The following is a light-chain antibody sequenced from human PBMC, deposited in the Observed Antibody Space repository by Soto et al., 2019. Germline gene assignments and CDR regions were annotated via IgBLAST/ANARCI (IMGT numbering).Light chain of an antibody. Sequence: DIQLTQSPSFLSASVGDRVTITCRASRGISSYLAWYQQKPGKAPKLLIYAASTLQTGVPSRFSGSGSGTEFTLIISGLQPDDSATYYCQQYTNTNNPWMFGQGTKVDIK. CDR1: RGISSY. CDR3: QQYTNTNNPWM. J-gene: IGKJ1*01. CDR2: AAS. V-gene: IGKV1-9*01.